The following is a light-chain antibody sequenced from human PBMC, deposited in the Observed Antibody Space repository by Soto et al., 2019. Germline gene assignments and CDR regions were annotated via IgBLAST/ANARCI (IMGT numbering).Light chain of an antibody. J-gene: IGKJ2*01. CDR2: GAS. V-gene: IGKV3-15*01. CDR3: QQSYSTPYT. Sequence: EIVMTQSPATLSVSPGERATLSCRASQSVSNNLAWYQQKPRQAPRLLIYGASTRATGIPARFSGGGSGTEFTLTISSLQPEDFATYYCQQSYSTPYTFGQGTKLEIK. CDR1: QSVSNN.